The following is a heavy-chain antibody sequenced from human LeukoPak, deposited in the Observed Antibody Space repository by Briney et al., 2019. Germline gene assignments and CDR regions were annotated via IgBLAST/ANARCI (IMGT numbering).Heavy chain of an antibody. CDR1: GFTFSSYW. J-gene: IGHJ4*02. Sequence: GGSLRLSCAASGFTFSSYWMSWVRQAPGKGLEWVANINQGGSDKHYVDSRFTISRDNANNSLYLQMNSLRAEDTAVYYCVRESRSGSYSGYWGQGSLVTVSS. CDR3: VRESRSGSYSGY. V-gene: IGHV3-7*01. D-gene: IGHD1-26*01. CDR2: INQGGSDK.